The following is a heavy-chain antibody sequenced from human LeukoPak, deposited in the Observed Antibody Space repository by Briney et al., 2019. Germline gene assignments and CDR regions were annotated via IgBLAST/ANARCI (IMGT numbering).Heavy chain of an antibody. CDR1: GFTVSSNY. V-gene: IGHV3-66*01. CDR3: ARDGLTTVTTSHYYGMDV. D-gene: IGHD4-17*01. Sequence: GGSLRLSCAASGFTVSSNYMSWVRQAPGKGLEWVSVIYSGGSTYYADSVKGRFTISRDNSKNTLYLQMNSLRAEDTAVYYCARDGLTTVTTSHYYGMDVWGQGTTVTVSS. CDR2: IYSGGST. J-gene: IGHJ6*02.